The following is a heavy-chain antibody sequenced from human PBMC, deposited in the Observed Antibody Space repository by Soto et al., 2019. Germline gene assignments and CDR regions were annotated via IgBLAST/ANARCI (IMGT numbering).Heavy chain of an antibody. CDR3: AGAVIRVTATASFDP. CDR1: GGSISSGGYY. D-gene: IGHD2-21*02. V-gene: IGHV4-31*03. J-gene: IGHJ5*02. CDR2: IYYSGST. Sequence: SETLSLTCTVSGGSISSGGYYWSWIRQHPGKGLEWIGYIYYSGSTYYNPSLKSRVTISVDTSKNQFSLKLSSVTAADTGVFFCAGAVIRVTATASFDPWGQGTRVPVSS.